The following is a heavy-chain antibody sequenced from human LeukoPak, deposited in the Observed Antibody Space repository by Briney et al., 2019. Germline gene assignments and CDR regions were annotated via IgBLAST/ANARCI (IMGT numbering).Heavy chain of an antibody. J-gene: IGHJ4*02. D-gene: IGHD3-3*01. CDR2: ISGSGGST. Sequence: PGGSLRLSCAASGFTFSSYAMSWVRQAPGKGLEWVSAISGSGGSTYYADSVKGRFTISRDNSKNTLYLQMNSLRAEDTAVYYCFSFGVVIRQPLDYWGQGTLVTVSS. CDR1: GFTFSSYA. V-gene: IGHV3-23*01. CDR3: FSFGVVIRQPLDY.